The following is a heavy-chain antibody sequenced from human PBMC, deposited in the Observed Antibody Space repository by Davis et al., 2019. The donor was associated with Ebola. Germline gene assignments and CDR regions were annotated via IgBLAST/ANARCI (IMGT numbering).Heavy chain of an antibody. CDR3: ARGRGWDTGILT. Sequence: ASVKVSCKASGYTFTSYYMHWVRQAPGQGLEWMGIINPSGGNTGYAQKFQGRVTMTRNTSISTAYMELSSLRSEDTAVYYCARGRGWDTGILTWGQGTLVTVSS. CDR1: GYTFTSYY. V-gene: IGHV1-46*01. D-gene: IGHD3-9*01. CDR2: INPSGGNT. J-gene: IGHJ5*02.